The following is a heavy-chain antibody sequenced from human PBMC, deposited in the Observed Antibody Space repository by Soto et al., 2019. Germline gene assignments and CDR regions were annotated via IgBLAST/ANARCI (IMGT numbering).Heavy chain of an antibody. Sequence: ASVKVSCKASGGTFSSYAISWVRQAPGQGLEWMGGIIPIFGTANYAQKFQGRVTITADESTSTAYMELSSLGSEDTAVYYCARGRTQYSSSNYYYGMDVWGQGTTVTVSS. CDR2: IIPIFGTA. CDR1: GGTFSSYA. J-gene: IGHJ6*02. CDR3: ARGRTQYSSSNYYYGMDV. D-gene: IGHD6-6*01. V-gene: IGHV1-69*13.